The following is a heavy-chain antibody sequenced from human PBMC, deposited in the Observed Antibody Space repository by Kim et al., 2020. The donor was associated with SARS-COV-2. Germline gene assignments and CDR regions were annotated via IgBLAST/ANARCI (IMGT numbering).Heavy chain of an antibody. J-gene: IGHJ4*02. CDR2: IYSGGST. V-gene: IGHV3-66*01. CDR3: ARDSRYSSGWYVE. D-gene: IGHD6-19*01. Sequence: GGSLRLSCAVSGFTVSSNYMSWVRQAPGKGLEWVSVIYSGGSTYYADSVKGRFTISRDNSKNKLYLQMNSLRAEDTAVYYCARDSRYSSGWYVEWGQGTLVTVSS. CDR1: GFTVSSNY.